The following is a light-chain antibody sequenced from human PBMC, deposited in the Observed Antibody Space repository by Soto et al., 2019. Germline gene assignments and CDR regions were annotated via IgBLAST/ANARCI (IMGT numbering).Light chain of an antibody. J-gene: IGLJ1*01. CDR2: EVS. V-gene: IGLV2-14*01. Sequence: QSVLTQPASVSGSPGQSITISCTGTSSDVGGYNYVSWYQQHPGKAPKLIIYEVSNRPSGVSNRFSGSKSVNTASLTISGLQAEDEADYYCSSYTSSSTLGVFGTGTKVTVL. CDR3: SSYTSSSTLGV. CDR1: SSDVGGYNY.